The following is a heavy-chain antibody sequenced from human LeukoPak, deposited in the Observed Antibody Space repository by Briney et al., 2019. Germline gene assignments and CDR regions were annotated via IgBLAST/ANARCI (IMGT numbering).Heavy chain of an antibody. CDR3: ATEQVAAAGTVLDY. CDR2: ISSTSRYI. D-gene: IGHD6-13*01. J-gene: IGHJ4*02. Sequence: GGTLRLSCVASGFTFRNYGMTWVRQAPGKGLEWVSSISSTSRYIYCADSLKGRFTISRDNAKNSLYLQMNSLRAEDTAVYYCATEQVAAAGTVLDYWGQGTLVTVSS. CDR1: GFTFRNYG. V-gene: IGHV3-21*01.